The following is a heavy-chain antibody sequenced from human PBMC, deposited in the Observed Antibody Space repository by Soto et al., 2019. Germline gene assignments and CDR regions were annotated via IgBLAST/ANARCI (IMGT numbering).Heavy chain of an antibody. J-gene: IGHJ4*02. CDR1: GGLFSSYP. V-gene: IGHV1-69*01. CDR2: IIPVFQTA. D-gene: IGHD3-22*01. Sequence: QEQLVQSGAEVKKPGSSVKVSCKASGGLFSSYPISWVRQVHGKGLEWMGGIIPVFQTAYYTQRFQGRVTITAAESTNTAYMDLSSLRSEDTAIYYCARGGSGYTWFNEFWGQGTLVTVSA. CDR3: ARGGSGYTWFNEF.